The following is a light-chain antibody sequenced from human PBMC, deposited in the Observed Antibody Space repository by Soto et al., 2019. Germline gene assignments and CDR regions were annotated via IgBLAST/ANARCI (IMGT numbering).Light chain of an antibody. J-gene: IGLJ1*01. CDR2: EGS. CDR1: SSDVGNYNL. V-gene: IGLV2-23*01. Sequence: QSVLTQPASVSGSPGQSITISCTGTSSDVGNYNLVSWYQQHPGKAPKLMIYEGSKRPSGVSNRFSGSKSDNTAPLTISGLQAEDEAHYYCCSYARGSTYVFGTGTKVTVL. CDR3: CSYARGSTYV.